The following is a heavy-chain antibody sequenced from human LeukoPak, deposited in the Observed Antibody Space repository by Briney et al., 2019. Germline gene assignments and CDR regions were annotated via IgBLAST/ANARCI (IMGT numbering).Heavy chain of an antibody. CDR2: INPNSGGK. CDR3: AREVADFWSGYYHNWFDP. J-gene: IGHJ5*02. Sequence: ASVKVSCKASGYTFTGYYMHWVRQAPGQGLEWMGWINPNSGGKNYAQKFQGRVTMTRDTSISTAYMELSRLRSDDTAVYYCAREVADFWSGYYHNWFDPWGQGTLVTVSS. D-gene: IGHD3-3*01. CDR1: GYTFTGYY. V-gene: IGHV1-2*02.